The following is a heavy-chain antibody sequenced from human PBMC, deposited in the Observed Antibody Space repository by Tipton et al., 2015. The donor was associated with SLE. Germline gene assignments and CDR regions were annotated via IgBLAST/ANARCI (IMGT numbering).Heavy chain of an antibody. D-gene: IGHD3-10*01. CDR2: INHSGST. CDR1: GGSFSGYY. V-gene: IGHV4-34*01. J-gene: IGHJ4*02. Sequence: TLSLTCAVYGGSFSGYYWIWIRQPPGKGLEWIGEINHSGSTNYNPSLKSRVTISVDTSKNQFSLKLSSVTAADTAVYYCARGRYGSGPFGGYWCQGTLVTVST. CDR3: ARGRYGSGPFGGY.